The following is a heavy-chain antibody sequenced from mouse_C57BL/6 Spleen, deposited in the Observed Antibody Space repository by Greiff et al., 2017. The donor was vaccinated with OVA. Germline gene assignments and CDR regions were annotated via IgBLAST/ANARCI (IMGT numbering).Heavy chain of an antibody. CDR1: GYTFTDYY. J-gene: IGHJ4*01. V-gene: IGHV1-26*01. D-gene: IGHD1-1*01. CDR2: INPNNGGT. CDR3: ARSYYDGSSVGYAMDY. Sequence: EVQLQQSGPELVKPGASVKISCKASGYTFTDYYMNWVKQSHGKSLEWIGDINPNNGGTSYNQKFKGKATLTVDKSSSTAYMELRSLTSEDSAVYYCARSYYDGSSVGYAMDYWGQGTSVTVSS.